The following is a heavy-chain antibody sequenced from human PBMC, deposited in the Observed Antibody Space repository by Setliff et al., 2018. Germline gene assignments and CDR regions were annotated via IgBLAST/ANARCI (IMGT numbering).Heavy chain of an antibody. CDR1: GFTFTSSA. D-gene: IGHD3-22*01. Sequence: SVKVSCKASGFTFTSSAVQWVRQARGQRLEWIGWIVVGSGNTNYAQKFQERVTITAEESTTTASMELTSLRSEDAAVYYCARVSNHYDSSGYAPYYYYGMDVWGQGTTVTVSS. CDR3: ARVSNHYDSSGYAPYYYYGMDV. J-gene: IGHJ6*02. CDR2: IVVGSGNT. V-gene: IGHV1-58*01.